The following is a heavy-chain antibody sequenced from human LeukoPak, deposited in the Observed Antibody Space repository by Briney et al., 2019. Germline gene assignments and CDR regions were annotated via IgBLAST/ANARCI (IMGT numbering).Heavy chain of an antibody. D-gene: IGHD6-19*01. Sequence: ASVKVSCKASGYTFTDYYIHCVRQAPGQGLEWMGWINPNSGDTNYAQKFQGRVTMTSDTSISTAYMELSSLRSDDTAIYYCARRPHSSGWSSSITLFEHRGQGTLVTVSS. V-gene: IGHV1-2*02. CDR3: ARRPHSSGWSSSITLFEH. CDR2: INPNSGDT. CDR1: GYTFTDYY. J-gene: IGHJ4*02.